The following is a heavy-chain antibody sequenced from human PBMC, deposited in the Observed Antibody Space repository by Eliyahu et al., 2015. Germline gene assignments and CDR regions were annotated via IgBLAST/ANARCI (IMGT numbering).Heavy chain of an antibody. Sequence: QLQLQESGPGLVKPSETLSLTCTVXXGSXSSSSYXXGWIRQPPGKGLEWIGNIYYSVSAYYNPSLKSRVTMSVDTSKNQFSLKLSSVTAADTAVYYCARLKYCTGGSCYSENWYFDLWGRGTLVTVSS. D-gene: IGHD2-15*01. J-gene: IGHJ2*01. CDR3: ARLKYCTGGSCYSENWYFDL. CDR1: XGSXSSSSYX. CDR2: IYYSVSA. V-gene: IGHV4-39*01.